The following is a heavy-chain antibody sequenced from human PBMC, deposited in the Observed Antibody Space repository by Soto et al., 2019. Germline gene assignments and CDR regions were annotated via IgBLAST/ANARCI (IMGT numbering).Heavy chain of an antibody. Sequence: EVQLVESGGGLVQPGGSLRLSCAASGFTFSNYWMTWVRQAPGKGLEWVANIKQDGGETYYLDSVKGRFTISRDNAKNSLYLQMNRLLTEETAAYYCARETGFLPNIRYGNSPTCPEDFGGQGALVTVSS. CDR1: GFTFSNYW. D-gene: IGHD4-17*01. J-gene: IGHJ4*02. V-gene: IGHV3-7*01. CDR3: ARETGFLPNIRYGNSPTCPEDF. CDR2: IKQDGGET.